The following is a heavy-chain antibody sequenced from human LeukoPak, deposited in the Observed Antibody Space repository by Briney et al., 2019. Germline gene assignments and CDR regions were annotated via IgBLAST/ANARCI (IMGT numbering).Heavy chain of an antibody. CDR2: VYYSGSP. J-gene: IGHJ4*02. CDR1: GGSISNYY. D-gene: IGHD1-26*01. CDR3: ARDQYSGRFDY. V-gene: IGHV4-59*01. Sequence: SETLSLTCTVSGGSISNYYWSWIRQPPGKGLECVGCVYYSGSPDYNPSLKSRVTISIDTSKNQFFLKLTSVTDADTAVYYCARDQYSGRFDYWGQGTLVTVSS.